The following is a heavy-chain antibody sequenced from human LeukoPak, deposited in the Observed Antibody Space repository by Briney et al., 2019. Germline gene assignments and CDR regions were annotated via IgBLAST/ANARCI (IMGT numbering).Heavy chain of an antibody. CDR1: GYSISSGYY. D-gene: IGHD2-2*01. CDR3: ARVPIPVVPAATDAFDI. CDR2: IYHSGST. J-gene: IGHJ3*02. V-gene: IGHV4-38-2*01. Sequence: SETLSLTCAVSGYSISSGYYWGWIRQPPGKGLEWIGSIYHSGSTYYNPSLKSRVTISVDTSKNQFSLKLSSVTAADTAVYYCARVPIPVVPAATDAFDIWGQGTMVTVSS.